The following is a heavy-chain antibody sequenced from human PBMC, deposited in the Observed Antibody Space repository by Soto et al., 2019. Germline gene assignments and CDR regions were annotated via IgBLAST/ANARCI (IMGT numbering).Heavy chain of an antibody. Sequence: ASVKVSCKTSGYPFTSYGIGWVRQAPGQGLEWMAWISPYNGNTYYAQKFQGRVTLTTDTYTNTVYMELRSLRSDDTAVYYCARDLSFDRNYYYGIDVWGQGTTLTVSS. J-gene: IGHJ6*02. CDR3: ARDLSFDRNYYYGIDV. CDR1: GYPFTSYG. CDR2: ISPYNGNT. V-gene: IGHV1-18*01.